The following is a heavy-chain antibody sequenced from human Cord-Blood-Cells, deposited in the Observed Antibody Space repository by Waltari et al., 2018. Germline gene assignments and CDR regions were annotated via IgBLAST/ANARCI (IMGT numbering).Heavy chain of an antibody. CDR3: ARDPYGDYDY. J-gene: IGHJ4*02. CDR2: IKQDGSEK. D-gene: IGHD4-17*01. CDR1: GFTFSSYW. V-gene: IGHV3-7*01. Sequence: EVQLVESGGGLVQPGGSLRLSCAAPGFTFSSYWMSWVRQAPGKGLEWVANIKQDGSEKYYVDSVKGRFTISRDNAKNSLYLQMNSLRAEDTAVYYCARDPYGDYDYWGQGTLVTVSS.